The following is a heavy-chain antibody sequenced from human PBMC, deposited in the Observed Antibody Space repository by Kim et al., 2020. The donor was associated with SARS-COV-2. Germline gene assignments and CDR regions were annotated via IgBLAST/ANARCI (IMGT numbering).Heavy chain of an antibody. Sequence: SETLSLTCVVSGGSISSSNWWTWVRQPPGKGLEWIGEIYHSGNTNYNPSLKSRVTPSVDKSKNQYSLKLNSVTAADTAVYYCARKSGNYYRCDYWGQGTLVTLSS. CDR3: ARKSGNYYRCDY. D-gene: IGHD3-10*01. V-gene: IGHV4-4*02. CDR1: GGSISSSNW. CDR2: IYHSGNT. J-gene: IGHJ4*02.